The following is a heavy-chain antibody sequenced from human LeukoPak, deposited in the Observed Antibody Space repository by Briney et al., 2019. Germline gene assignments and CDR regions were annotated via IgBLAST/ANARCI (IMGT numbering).Heavy chain of an antibody. V-gene: IGHV3-66*03. J-gene: IGHJ4*02. CDR1: GFTVSSNY. Sequence: GGSLRLSCAASGFTVSSNYMSWVRQAPGKGLEWVSGISGSGSTTYYADSVKGRFTISRDNSKNTLYLQMNSLIPEDTAVYYCARQYISGQWYFDYWGQGTLVTVSS. D-gene: IGHD5-18*01. CDR3: ARQYISGQWYFDY. CDR2: ISGSGSTT.